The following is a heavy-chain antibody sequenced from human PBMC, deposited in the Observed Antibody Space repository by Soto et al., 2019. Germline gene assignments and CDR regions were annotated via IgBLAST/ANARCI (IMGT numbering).Heavy chain of an antibody. CDR1: GFTFSSYW. Sequence: GGSLRLSCAASGFTFSSYWMHWVRQVPGKGLLWVSRIDECGNTIDYADSVRGRFTISRDNARNTLYLEMNSLRAEDTALYYCTRDIGGRWAHWGPGTLVTVSS. CDR2: IDECGNTI. CDR3: TRDIGGRWAH. J-gene: IGHJ4*02. V-gene: IGHV3-74*01. D-gene: IGHD3-16*01.